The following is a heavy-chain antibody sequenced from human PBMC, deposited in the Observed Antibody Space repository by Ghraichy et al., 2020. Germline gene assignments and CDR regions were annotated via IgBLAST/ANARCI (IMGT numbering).Heavy chain of an antibody. Sequence: GGSLRLSCAASGFTFSSYSMNWVRQAPGKGLEWVSYISSSSSTIYYADSVKGRFTISRDNAKNSLYLQMNSLRDEDTAVYYCARVNRYSSTHYYYYYGMDVWGQGTTVTVSS. V-gene: IGHV3-48*02. CDR2: ISSSSSTI. D-gene: IGHD6-13*01. J-gene: IGHJ6*02. CDR3: ARVNRYSSTHYYYYYGMDV. CDR1: GFTFSSYS.